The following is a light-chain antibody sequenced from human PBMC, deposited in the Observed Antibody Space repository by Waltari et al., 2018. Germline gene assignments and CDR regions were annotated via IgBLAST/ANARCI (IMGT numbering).Light chain of an antibody. Sequence: QSALTQPRSVSGSPGQSVTISCTGTSSDVGGYNYVSWYQQYPGKAPKLMIYDVGNRPSGFPVRFSCSKSVNPASLTISGLQAEDEVDYYCCSYAGSYTPWVFGGGTKLTVL. V-gene: IGLV2-11*01. CDR2: DVG. J-gene: IGLJ3*02. CDR3: CSYAGSYTPWV. CDR1: SSDVGGYNY.